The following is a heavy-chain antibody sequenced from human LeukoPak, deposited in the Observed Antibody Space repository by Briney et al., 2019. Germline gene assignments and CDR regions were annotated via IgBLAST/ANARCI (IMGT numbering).Heavy chain of an antibody. CDR2: ISSTSSHM. CDR1: GVTFSSYS. Sequence: PGGSLRLSCGASGVTFSSYSMNWGGQAPGKGVEGVSSISSTSSHMYYADSVKGRFTISRDNAKKSLYLQMNSLRAEDTAVYYCPTRYCSSTICYAFDYWGQGTLVTVS. J-gene: IGHJ4*02. V-gene: IGHV3-21*01. D-gene: IGHD2-2*01. CDR3: PTRYCSSTICYAFDY.